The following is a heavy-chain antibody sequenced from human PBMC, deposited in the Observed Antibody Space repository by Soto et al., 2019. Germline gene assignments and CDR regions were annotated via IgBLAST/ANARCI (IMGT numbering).Heavy chain of an antibody. CDR2: IIPIFGTA. V-gene: IGHV1-69*13. CDR3: ARARGLVIRGYYGMDV. J-gene: IGHJ6*02. Sequence: SVKVSCKASGGTFSSYAISWVRQAPGQGLEWMGGIIPIFGTANYAQKFQGRVTITADESTSTAYMELSSLRSEDTAVYYCARARGLVIRGYYGMDVWGQGTTVTVSS. D-gene: IGHD3-9*01. CDR1: GGTFSSYA.